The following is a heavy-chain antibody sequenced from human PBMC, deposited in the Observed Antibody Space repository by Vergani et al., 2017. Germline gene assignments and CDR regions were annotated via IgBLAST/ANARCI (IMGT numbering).Heavy chain of an antibody. J-gene: IGHJ4*02. CDR2: ISYDGSNK. Sequence: QVQLVESGGGVVQPGRSLRLSCAASGFTFSSYGMHWVRQAPGKGLEWVAVISYDGSNKYYADSVKGRFTISRDNAKNSLYLHMNSLRAEDTAVYYCARGKSGSRHPDWGQGTLVTVSS. D-gene: IGHD1-14*01. CDR1: GFTFSSYG. CDR3: ARGKSGSRHPD. V-gene: IGHV3-30*03.